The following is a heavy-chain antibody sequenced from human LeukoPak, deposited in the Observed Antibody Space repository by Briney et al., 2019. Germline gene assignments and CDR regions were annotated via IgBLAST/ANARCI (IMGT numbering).Heavy chain of an antibody. D-gene: IGHD2-2*01. CDR2: ISGNGDRS. CDR3: VSFYETY. Sequence: GGSLRLSCAASGFSFSSYAMSWVRQAPGKGLEWVSGISGNGDRSFYSDSVKGRFTISKDNAKNTVYLQMNNLRAEDTAVYYCVSFYETYWGRGTLVTVSS. CDR1: GFSFSSYA. J-gene: IGHJ4*02. V-gene: IGHV3-23*01.